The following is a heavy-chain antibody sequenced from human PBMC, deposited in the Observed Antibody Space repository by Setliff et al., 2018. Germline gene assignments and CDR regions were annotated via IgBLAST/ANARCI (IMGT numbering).Heavy chain of an antibody. CDR2: IIPILGIS. V-gene: IGHV1-69*10. D-gene: IGHD5-18*01. CDR1: GGTFSSYA. CDR3: ASNIHGYGRRRLDY. J-gene: IGHJ4*02. Sequence: SVKVSCKASGGTFSSYAISWVRQAPGQGLEWMGGIIPILGISNYAQKFQGRVTITADKSTSTAYMELSSLRSEDTAVYYCASNIHGYGRRRLDYWGQGTLVTVSS.